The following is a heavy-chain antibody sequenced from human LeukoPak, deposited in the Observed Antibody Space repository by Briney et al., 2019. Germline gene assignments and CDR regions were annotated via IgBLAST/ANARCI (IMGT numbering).Heavy chain of an antibody. V-gene: IGHV3-23*01. CDR2: ISGSGGST. J-gene: IGHJ4*02. D-gene: IGHD3-22*01. CDR1: GFTFSSYA. CDR3: AKSVSYDSSGYFPFDY. Sequence: PGGSLRLSCAASGFTFSSYAMSWVRQAPGKGLEWVSAISGSGGSTYYADSVKGRFTISRDNFKNTLYLQMNSLRAEDTAVYYCAKSVSYDSSGYFPFDYWGQGTLVTVSS.